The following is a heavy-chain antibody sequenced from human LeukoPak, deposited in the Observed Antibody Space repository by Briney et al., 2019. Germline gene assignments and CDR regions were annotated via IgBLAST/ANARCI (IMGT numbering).Heavy chain of an antibody. CDR2: ISSSSSYI. V-gene: IGHV3-21*01. J-gene: IGHJ4*02. CDR1: GFTFSSYS. CDR3: ARGVNYYGSGSYGGFDY. D-gene: IGHD3-10*01. Sequence: GGSLRLSCVASGFTFSSYSMNWVRQAPGKGLEWVSSISSSSSYIYYADSVKGRFTISRDNAKNSLYLQMNSLRAEDTAVYYCARGVNYYGSGSYGGFDYWGQGTLVTVSS.